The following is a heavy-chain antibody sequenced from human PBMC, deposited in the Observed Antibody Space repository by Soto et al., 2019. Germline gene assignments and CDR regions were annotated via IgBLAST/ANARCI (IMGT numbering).Heavy chain of an antibody. D-gene: IGHD5-12*01. CDR2: LYYSGNT. CDR1: GASISTYY. Sequence: SETLTLTCSVSGASISTYYWSWIRQPPGKRLEWIGDLYYSGNTKYNPSPTSRVTISVDSPKNQLSLNMSSVTAADTALYYCARDPQKFKHPKKDGYYFDYWGQGILVTVSS. V-gene: IGHV4-59*01. CDR3: ARDPQKFKHPKKDGYYFDY. J-gene: IGHJ4*02.